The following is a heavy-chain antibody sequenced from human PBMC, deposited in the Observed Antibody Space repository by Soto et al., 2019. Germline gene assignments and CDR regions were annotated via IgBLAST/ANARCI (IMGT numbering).Heavy chain of an antibody. CDR2: MNPNSGNT. V-gene: IGHV1-8*01. Sequence: ASVKVSCKASGYTFTSYDINWVRQATGQGLEWMGWMNPNSGNTVYAQKFQGRVTITADKSTSTAYMELSSLRSEDTAVYYCARDVDSSGYLWFDPWGQGTLVTVSS. J-gene: IGHJ5*02. D-gene: IGHD3-22*01. CDR3: ARDVDSSGYLWFDP. CDR1: GYTFTSYD.